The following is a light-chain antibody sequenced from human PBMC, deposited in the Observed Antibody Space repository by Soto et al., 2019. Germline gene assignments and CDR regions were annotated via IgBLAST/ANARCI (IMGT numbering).Light chain of an antibody. Sequence: QSVLTQPASVSGSPGQSITISCTGTSSDVGNYNLVSWYQQHPGKAPKLMIYEVSKRPSGVSNRFSGSKSGNTASLTISGLQAEDEADYYCCSYAGSSTVVVFGGGTKLTVL. CDR3: CSYAGSSTVVV. V-gene: IGLV2-23*02. J-gene: IGLJ2*01. CDR2: EVS. CDR1: SSDVGNYNL.